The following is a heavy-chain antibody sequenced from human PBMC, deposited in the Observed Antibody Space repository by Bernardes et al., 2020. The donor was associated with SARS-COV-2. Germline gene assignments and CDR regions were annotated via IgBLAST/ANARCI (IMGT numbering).Heavy chain of an antibody. V-gene: IGHV2-70*11. CDR3: ARTSYSSGWYGASSYYFDY. Sequence: SGPTLVKPTQTLTLTCTFSGFSLSTSGMCVSWIRQPPGKALEWLARIDWDDDKYYSTSLKTRLTISKDTSKNQVVLTMTNMDPVDTATYYCARTSYSSGWYGASSYYFDYWGQGTLVTVSS. J-gene: IGHJ4*02. CDR1: GFSLSTSGMC. D-gene: IGHD6-19*01. CDR2: IDWDDDK.